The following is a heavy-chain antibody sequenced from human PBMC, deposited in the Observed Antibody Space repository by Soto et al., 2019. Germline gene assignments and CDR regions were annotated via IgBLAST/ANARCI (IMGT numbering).Heavy chain of an antibody. V-gene: IGHV4-61*08. Sequence: PSETLSLTCAVSGGSISSGGYSWSWIRQPPGKGLEWIGYIYYSGTTSYNPSLRSRVTISVDPSKNQFSLRLSSVPAADTAVYYSARRSYSSGWYSRWFDPWGQGTLVTVSS. J-gene: IGHJ5*02. CDR3: ARRSYSSGWYSRWFDP. CDR1: GGSISSGGYS. CDR2: IYYSGTT. D-gene: IGHD6-19*01.